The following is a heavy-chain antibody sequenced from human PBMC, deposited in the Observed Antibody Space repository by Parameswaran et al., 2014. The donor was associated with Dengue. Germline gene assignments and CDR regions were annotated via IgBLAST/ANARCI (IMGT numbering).Heavy chain of an antibody. Sequence: VRQAPGKGLEWVANIKQDGSEKYYVDSVKGRFTISRDNAKNSLYLQMNSLRAEDTAVYYCAREGESSSWAGGDSYYGMDVWGQGTTVTVSS. CDR2: IKQDGSEK. J-gene: IGHJ6*02. CDR3: AREGESSSWAGGDSYYGMDV. V-gene: IGHV3-7*03. D-gene: IGHD6-13*01.